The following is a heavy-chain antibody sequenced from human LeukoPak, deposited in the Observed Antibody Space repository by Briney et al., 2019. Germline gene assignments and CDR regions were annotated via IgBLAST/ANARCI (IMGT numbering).Heavy chain of an antibody. CDR3: ARTTEGGYTYDYFYYYYMDV. CDR2: IYYSGST. Sequence: SETLSLTCTVSGGSISSYYWSWIRQSPGKGLEWIGYIYYSGSTNYNPSLKSRVTISVDTSKNQFSLKLSSVTAADTAVYYCARTTEGGYTYDYFYYYYMDVWGKGTTVTISS. CDR1: GGSISSYY. V-gene: IGHV4-59*01. J-gene: IGHJ6*03. D-gene: IGHD5-18*01.